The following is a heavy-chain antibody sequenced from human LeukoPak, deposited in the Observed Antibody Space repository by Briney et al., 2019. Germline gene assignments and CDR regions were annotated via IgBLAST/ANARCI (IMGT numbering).Heavy chain of an antibody. D-gene: IGHD2-15*01. CDR1: GGSFSGYY. Sequence: SETLSLTCAVYGGSFSGYYWSWIRQPPGNWLEWIGEINHSGSTNYNPSLKSRVTISVDTSKNQFSLKLSSVTAADTAVYYCARFEGYCSGGSCYSGANWFDPWGQGTLVTVSS. J-gene: IGHJ5*02. CDR2: INHSGST. CDR3: ARFEGYCSGGSCYSGANWFDP. V-gene: IGHV4-34*01.